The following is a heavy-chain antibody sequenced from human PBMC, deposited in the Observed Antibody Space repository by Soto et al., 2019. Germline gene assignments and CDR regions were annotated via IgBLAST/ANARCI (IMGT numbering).Heavy chain of an antibody. J-gene: IGHJ4*02. V-gene: IGHV3-23*01. Sequence: QLLQSGGGLVQPGGSLRLSCAVSGFSLSPYGVTWVRQTPEKGLEWVTGFSGGSGAIFYADSVRGRFTISRDSSTAYLQMNNLRPEDTAVYFFARWNGFGDSWGQGSLVTVSS. CDR3: ARWNGFGDS. D-gene: IGHD1-1*01. CDR1: GFSLSPYG. CDR2: FSGGSGAI.